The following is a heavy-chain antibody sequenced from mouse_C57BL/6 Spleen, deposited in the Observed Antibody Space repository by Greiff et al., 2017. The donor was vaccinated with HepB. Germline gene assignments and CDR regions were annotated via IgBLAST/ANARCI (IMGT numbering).Heavy chain of an antibody. CDR2: IDPSDSYT. Sequence: ESGAELVMPGASVKLSCKASGYTFTSYWMHWVKQRPGQGLEWIGEIDPSDSYTNYNQKFKGKSTLTVDKSSSTAYMQLSSLTSEDSAVYYCARDTTVAPSMDYWGQGTSVTVSS. CDR1: GYTFTSYW. V-gene: IGHV1-69*01. J-gene: IGHJ4*01. CDR3: ARDTTVAPSMDY. D-gene: IGHD1-1*01.